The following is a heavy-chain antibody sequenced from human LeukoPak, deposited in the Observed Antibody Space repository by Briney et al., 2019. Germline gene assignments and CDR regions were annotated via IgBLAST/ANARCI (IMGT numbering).Heavy chain of an antibody. CDR2: INHSGST. V-gene: IGHV4-34*01. D-gene: IGHD3-10*01. CDR1: GGSFSGYY. Sequence: SETLSRTCAVYGGSFSGYYWSWIRQPPGKGLEWIGEINHSGSTNYNPSLKSRVTISVDTSKNQFSLKLSSVTAADTAVYYCADGSGKARFDYWGQGTLVTVSS. CDR3: ADGSGKARFDY. J-gene: IGHJ4*02.